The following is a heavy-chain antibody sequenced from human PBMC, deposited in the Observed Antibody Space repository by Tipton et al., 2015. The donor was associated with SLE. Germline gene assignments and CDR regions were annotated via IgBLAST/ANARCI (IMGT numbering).Heavy chain of an antibody. V-gene: IGHV4-59*11. CDR1: GDSISSHY. J-gene: IGHJ5*02. CDR3: ARDSGGGYGWFDP. D-gene: IGHD3-16*01. CDR2: VYYSGTT. Sequence: TLSLTCTVSGDSISSHYWSWIRQPPGKGLEWIGYVYYSGTTNYNPSLQSRVTISVDTSKNQFSLKLSSVTAADTAVYYCARDSGGGYGWFDPWGQGTLVTVSS.